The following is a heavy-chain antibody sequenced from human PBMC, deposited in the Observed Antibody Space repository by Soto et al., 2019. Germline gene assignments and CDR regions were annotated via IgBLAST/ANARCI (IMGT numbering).Heavy chain of an antibody. CDR1: GFTFSSYG. J-gene: IGHJ4*02. D-gene: IGHD2-21*02. Sequence: QVQLVESGGGVVQPGRSLRLSCAASGFTFSSYGMHWVRQAPGKGLEWVAVIWYDGSNKYYADSVKGRFTISRDNSKNTLYLQMNSLRAEDTAVYYCARDKAVVTSLEYWGQGTLVTVSS. CDR3: ARDKAVVTSLEY. V-gene: IGHV3-33*01. CDR2: IWYDGSNK.